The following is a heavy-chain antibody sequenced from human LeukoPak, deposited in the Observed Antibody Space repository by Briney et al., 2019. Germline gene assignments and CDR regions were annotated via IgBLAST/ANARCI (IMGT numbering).Heavy chain of an antibody. CDR1: GYTFTSYG. D-gene: IGHD2-2*01. V-gene: IGHV1-18*01. CDR3: AREERYCSSTSCYEGWFDY. J-gene: IGHJ4*02. CDR2: ISAYNGNT. Sequence: ASVKVSCKPSGYTFTSYGITWVRQAPGQGLEWMGWISAYNGNTNYAQKLQGRVTMTTDTSTSTAYMELRSLRSDDTAVYYCAREERYCSSTSCYEGWFDYWGQGTLVTVSS.